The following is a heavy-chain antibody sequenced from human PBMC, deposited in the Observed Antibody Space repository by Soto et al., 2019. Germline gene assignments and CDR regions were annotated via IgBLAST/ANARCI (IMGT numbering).Heavy chain of an antibody. V-gene: IGHV4-39*01. CDR3: ARQGSY. CDR1: GVSINDTSYY. Sequence: QLQLQESGPGLVKPSETMSLTCNFSGVSINDTSYYWGWIRQPPGKGLEWIGTIYFNGNTFYNPSLKSRLTISVDTSKNQISLRLTSVTAADTAVYYCARQGSYWGQGTLVAVSS. J-gene: IGHJ4*02. CDR2: IYFNGNT.